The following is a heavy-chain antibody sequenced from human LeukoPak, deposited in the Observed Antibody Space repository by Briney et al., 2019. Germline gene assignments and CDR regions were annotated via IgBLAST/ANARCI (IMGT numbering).Heavy chain of an antibody. D-gene: IGHD3-3*01. V-gene: IGHV3-23*01. CDR1: GFTFSSYA. CDR3: AKDRRFLEWLTGFDY. CDR2: ISGSGGST. J-gene: IGHJ4*02. Sequence: QSGGSLRLSCAASGFTFSSYAMSWVRQAPGKGLEWVSAISGSGGSTYYADSVKGRFTISRDNSKNTLCLQMNSLRAEDTAVYYCAKDRRFLEWLTGFDYWGQGTLVTVSS.